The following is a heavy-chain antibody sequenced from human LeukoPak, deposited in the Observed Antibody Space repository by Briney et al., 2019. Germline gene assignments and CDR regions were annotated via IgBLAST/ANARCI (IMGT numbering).Heavy chain of an antibody. D-gene: IGHD6-13*01. CDR2: ISSSSSYI. V-gene: IGHV3-21*01. Sequence: AGGSLRLSCAASGFTFSSYSMNWVRQAPGKGLEWVSSISSSSSYIYYADSVKGRFTISRDNAKNSLYLQMNSLRAEDTAVYYCAREGIAAAVATPLDGMDVWGQGTTVTVSS. J-gene: IGHJ6*02. CDR3: AREGIAAAVATPLDGMDV. CDR1: GFTFSSYS.